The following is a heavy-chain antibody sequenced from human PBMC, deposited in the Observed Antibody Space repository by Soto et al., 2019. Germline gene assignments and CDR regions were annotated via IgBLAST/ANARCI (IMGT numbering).Heavy chain of an antibody. Sequence: KPSETLSLTCTVSGGSISPYYWSWIRQPPGKGLEWIGYIYYSGSTNYNPSLKSRVTISVDTSKNPFSLKLSSGTAADTAVYYCARVRYDFWSGRYYFDYWGQCTLVTVSS. CDR3: ARVRYDFWSGRYYFDY. V-gene: IGHV4-59*01. CDR1: GGSISPYY. CDR2: IYYSGST. J-gene: IGHJ4*02. D-gene: IGHD3-3*01.